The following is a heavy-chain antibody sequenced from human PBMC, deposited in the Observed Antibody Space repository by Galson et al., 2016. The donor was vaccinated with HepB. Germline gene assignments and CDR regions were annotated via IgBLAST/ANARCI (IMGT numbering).Heavy chain of an antibody. Sequence: SLRLSCAASGFSFSDAWMSWVRQAPGKGLEWAGHIKSKADGGTTDFGAPVKGRFIISRDDSNNTLYLQMNSLKTEDTAVYYCTTLYGPITYWGQGTLVTVSS. CDR1: GFSFSDAW. D-gene: IGHD4-17*01. V-gene: IGHV3-15*01. J-gene: IGHJ4*02. CDR3: TTLYGPITY. CDR2: IKSKADGGTT.